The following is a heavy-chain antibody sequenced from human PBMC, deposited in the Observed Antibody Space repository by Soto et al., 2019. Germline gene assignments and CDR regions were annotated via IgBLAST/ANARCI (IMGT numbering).Heavy chain of an antibody. CDR1: GFTVGNNY. D-gene: IGHD3-10*01. V-gene: IGHV3-53*01. Sequence: EVPLVESGGGLIRPGGSLKLSCAASGFTVGNNYMSWVRQAPGQGLEWVSLIYSTGTTKYADSVTGRCTVSRDNAKNTLYLQMHSLRAEDTAVYYCAKDGRGSGSHYNSFGYWGQGTLVTVS. CDR2: IYSTGTT. CDR3: AKDGRGSGSHYNSFGY. J-gene: IGHJ4*02.